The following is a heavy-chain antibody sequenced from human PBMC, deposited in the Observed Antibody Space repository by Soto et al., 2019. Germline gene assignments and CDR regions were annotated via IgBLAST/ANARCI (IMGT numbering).Heavy chain of an antibody. CDR1: CYTFTSYG. D-gene: IGHD1-26*01. V-gene: IGHV1-18*01. CDR3: ARVALSGSYYYYYYGMDV. Sequence: SVKVSFKDSCYTFTSYGSSWVRQAPGQGLGWMGWISAYNGNTNYAQKLQGRVTMTTDTSTSTAYMELRSLRSDDTAVYYCARVALSGSYYYYYYGMDVWGQGTTVTV. CDR2: ISAYNGNT. J-gene: IGHJ6*02.